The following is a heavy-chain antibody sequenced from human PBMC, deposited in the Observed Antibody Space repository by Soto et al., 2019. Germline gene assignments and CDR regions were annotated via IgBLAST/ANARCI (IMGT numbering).Heavy chain of an antibody. CDR1: GGSISSYY. CDR2: IYYSGST. Sequence: SETLSLTCTVSGGSISSYYWSWIRQPPGKGLEWIGYIYYSGSTKYNPSLKSRVTISVDTSKNQFSLKLSSVTAADTAVYYCARDRRPGHWFDPWGQGTLVTSPQ. V-gene: IGHV4-59*01. CDR3: ARDRRPGHWFDP. J-gene: IGHJ5*02. D-gene: IGHD2-8*02.